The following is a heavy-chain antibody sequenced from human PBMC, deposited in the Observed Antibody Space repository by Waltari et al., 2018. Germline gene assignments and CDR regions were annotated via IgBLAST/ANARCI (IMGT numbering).Heavy chain of an antibody. CDR3: ARARDEEAAMVYFDH. V-gene: IGHV3-66*02. J-gene: IGHJ4*02. CDR1: GFTVSSNH. Sequence: EVQLAESGGGLVHPGGSLRLSCAASGFTVSSNHMSWVRQAPGKGRAWVVIIYYVGRTYYPDALEGRFTSSRDKAKNTVHLQRNSLRPEDTAIYYCARARDEEAAMVYFDHWGQGTLVTVSS. D-gene: IGHD5-18*01. CDR2: IYYVGRT.